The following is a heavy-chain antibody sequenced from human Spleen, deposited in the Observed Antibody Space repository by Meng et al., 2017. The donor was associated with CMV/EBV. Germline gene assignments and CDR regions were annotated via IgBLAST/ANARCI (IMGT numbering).Heavy chain of an antibody. J-gene: IGHJ6*02. Sequence: SETLSLTCAVYGGSFSGDYWSWIRQSPGKGLECIGGINHGGSTNYNPSLKSRVTISVDTSKNQFSLKLNSVTAADTAGCYCARDRAGAYYYYGMDVWGQGTTVTVSS. CDR2: INHGGST. V-gene: IGHV4-34*01. D-gene: IGHD1-26*01. CDR1: GGSFSGDY. CDR3: ARDRAGAYYYYGMDV.